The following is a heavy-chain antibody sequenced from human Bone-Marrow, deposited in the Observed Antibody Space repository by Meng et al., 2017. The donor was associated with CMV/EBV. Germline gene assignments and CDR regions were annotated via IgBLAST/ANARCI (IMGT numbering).Heavy chain of an antibody. Sequence: GSLRLSCAVYGGSFSGYYWSWIRQPPGKGLEWIGEINHSGSTNYNPSLKSRVTISVDTSKNQFSLKLSSVTAADTAVYYCASREGGGLGWFDPWGQGTLVTVSS. CDR3: ASREGGGLGWFDP. V-gene: IGHV4-34*01. D-gene: IGHD2-15*01. CDR2: INHSGST. CDR1: GGSFSGYY. J-gene: IGHJ5*02.